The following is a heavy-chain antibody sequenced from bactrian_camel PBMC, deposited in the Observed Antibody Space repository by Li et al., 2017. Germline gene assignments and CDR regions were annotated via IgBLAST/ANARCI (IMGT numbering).Heavy chain of an antibody. CDR3: AARAGGDSSFNAQWYAY. D-gene: IGHD2*01. Sequence: HVQLVESGGGSVQAGGSLRLSCAASGYIYSTYCMGWFRQAPGKEREGVATIDSDGTTSSADSVKGRFTISKDNAKNTLYLQMNSLKPENTAMYYCAARAGGDSSFNAQWYAYWGQGTQVTVS. CDR1: GYIYSTYC. V-gene: IGHV3S53*01. J-gene: IGHJ4*01. CDR2: IDSDGTT.